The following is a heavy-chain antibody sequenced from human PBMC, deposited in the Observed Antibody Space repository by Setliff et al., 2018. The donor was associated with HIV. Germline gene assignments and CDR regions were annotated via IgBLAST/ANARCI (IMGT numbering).Heavy chain of an antibody. Sequence: PSETLSLTCTVSADSLDGYYLAWIRQPAGKGLEWIGRIQLSGSTDSNPSLMSRVTMSLDASKNQFSLRLISVTPADTGVYYCARVNGIELSVHYYFMDVWGKGTTVTAP. CDR2: IQLSGST. J-gene: IGHJ6*03. CDR3: ARVNGIELSVHYYFMDV. CDR1: ADSLDGYY. D-gene: IGHD1-7*01. V-gene: IGHV4-4*07.